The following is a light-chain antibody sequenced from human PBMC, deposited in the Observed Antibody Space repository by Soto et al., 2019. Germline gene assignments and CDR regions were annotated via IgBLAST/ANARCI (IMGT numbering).Light chain of an antibody. V-gene: IGLV1-44*01. CDR3: AAWDDSLKGWV. Sequence: QLVLTQPPSASGTPGQRVTISCSGSSSNVGSHPVDWYQQLPGTAPKLLIYSNNQRPSGVPDRFSGSKSGTSASLAISGLQSEDEADYYCAAWDDSLKGWVFGGGTKLTVL. J-gene: IGLJ3*02. CDR2: SNN. CDR1: SSNVGSHP.